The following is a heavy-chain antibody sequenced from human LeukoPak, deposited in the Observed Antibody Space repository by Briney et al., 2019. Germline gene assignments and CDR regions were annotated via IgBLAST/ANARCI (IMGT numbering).Heavy chain of an antibody. CDR3: AGGPYGDNWFDP. Sequence: GASVKVSCKASGYTFTSYYMHWVRQAPGQGLEWMGRIIPILGIANYAQKFQGRVTITADKSTSTAYMELSSLRSEDTAVYYCAGGPYGDNWFDPWGQGTLVTVSS. J-gene: IGHJ5*02. D-gene: IGHD4-17*01. CDR1: GYTFTSYY. CDR2: IIPILGIA. V-gene: IGHV1-69*04.